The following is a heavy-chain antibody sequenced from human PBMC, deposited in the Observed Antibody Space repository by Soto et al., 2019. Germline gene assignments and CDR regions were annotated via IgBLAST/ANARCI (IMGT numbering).Heavy chain of an antibody. J-gene: IGHJ5*02. V-gene: IGHV3-23*01. CDR3: ARITRS. CDR1: GLTVGSSA. D-gene: IGHD3-3*01. Sequence: EVRLLESGGGLVQPGVSLRLSCAASGLTVGSSAMTWVRQAPGKGLEWISSLSGDGKATYYADSVKGRFTISRDISKNTLFLQMDSLRVEDTAIYFCARITRSWGQGTRVTVSS. CDR2: LSGDGKAT.